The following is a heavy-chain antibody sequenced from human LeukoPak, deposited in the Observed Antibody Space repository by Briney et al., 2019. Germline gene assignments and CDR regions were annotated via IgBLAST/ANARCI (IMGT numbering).Heavy chain of an antibody. V-gene: IGHV4-39*07. CDR3: ARDLKGRYGSGSPLRDWFDP. CDR2: IYYSGTT. CDR1: GVSISNSGYY. Sequence: PSETLSLTCTVSGVSISNSGYYWGWIRHFPGKGLEWIGSIYYSGTTYYTPSLKSRVTQSIDTSKNQFSLKLTSVTAADTAIYYCARDLKGRYGSGSPLRDWFDPWGQGILVTVSS. J-gene: IGHJ5*02. D-gene: IGHD3-10*01.